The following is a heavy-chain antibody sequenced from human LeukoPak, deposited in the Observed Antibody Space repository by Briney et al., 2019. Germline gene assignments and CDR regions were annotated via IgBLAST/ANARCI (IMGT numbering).Heavy chain of an antibody. CDR2: INPNSGGT. J-gene: IGHJ5*02. CDR3: AREGGRYCSSTSCPGPFDP. Sequence: ASVRVSCKASGYTFTNYYMHWVRQAPGQGLEWMGWINPNSGGTNYAQKFQGRVTMTRDTSISTAYMELSRLRSDDTAVYYCAREGGRYCSSTSCPGPFDPWGQGTLVTVSS. V-gene: IGHV1-2*02. D-gene: IGHD2-2*01. CDR1: GYTFTNYY.